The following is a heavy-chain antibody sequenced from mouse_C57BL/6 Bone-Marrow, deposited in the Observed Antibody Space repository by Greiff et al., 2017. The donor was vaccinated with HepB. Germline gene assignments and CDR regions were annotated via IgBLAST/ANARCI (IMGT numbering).Heavy chain of an antibody. CDR2: IDPENGDT. Sequence: VQLQQSGAELVRPGASVKLSCTASGFNIKDDYMHWVKQRPEQGLEWIGWIDPENGDTEYASKFQGKATITADTSSNTAYLQLSSLTSEDTAGYYCTTPYDYGSERFAYWGQGTLVTVSA. CDR1: GFNIKDDY. D-gene: IGHD1-1*01. V-gene: IGHV14-4*01. CDR3: TTPYDYGSERFAY. J-gene: IGHJ3*01.